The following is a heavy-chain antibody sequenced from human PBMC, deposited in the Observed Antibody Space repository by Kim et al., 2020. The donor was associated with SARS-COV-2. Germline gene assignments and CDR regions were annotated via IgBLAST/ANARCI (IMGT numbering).Heavy chain of an antibody. J-gene: IGHJ4*02. D-gene: IGHD3-22*01. V-gene: IGHV3-30*01. CDR3: ARGYYDSSGYFTYYFDY. Sequence: GKGRFTISRDNSKNTLYLQMNSLRAEDTAVYYCARGYYDSSGYFTYYFDYWGQGTLVTVSS.